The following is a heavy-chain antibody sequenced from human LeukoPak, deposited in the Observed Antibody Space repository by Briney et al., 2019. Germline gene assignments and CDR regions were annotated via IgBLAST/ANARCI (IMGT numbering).Heavy chain of an antibody. CDR1: GVTFSSYA. Sequence: VGSLRLSCAASGVTFSSYAMSGVRQAPGKGLEWVSAIIVSGGSTYYADSVNGRVTISRDHSTNTLYLQMNSLRDEDAAVYYCAKVLFPEYSSAQGYWGQGTLVTVSS. CDR2: IIVSGGST. J-gene: IGHJ4*02. V-gene: IGHV3-23*01. CDR3: AKVLFPEYSSAQGY. D-gene: IGHD6-6*01.